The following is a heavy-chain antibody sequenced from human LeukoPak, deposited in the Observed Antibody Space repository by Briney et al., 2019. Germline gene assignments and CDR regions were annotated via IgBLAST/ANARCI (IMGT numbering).Heavy chain of an antibody. CDR3: ASGIYCSGGSCYSF. D-gene: IGHD2-15*01. CDR1: GFTVSSNY. Sequence: TGGSLRLSCAASGFTVSSNYMSWVRQPPGKGLEWIGEINHSGSTNYNPSLKSRVTISVDTSKNQFSLKLSSVTAADTAVYYCASGIYCSGGSCYSFWGQGTLVTVSS. CDR2: INHSGST. V-gene: IGHV4-34*01. J-gene: IGHJ4*02.